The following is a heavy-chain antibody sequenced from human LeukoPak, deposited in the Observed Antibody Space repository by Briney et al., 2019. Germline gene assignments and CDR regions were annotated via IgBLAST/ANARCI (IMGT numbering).Heavy chain of an antibody. CDR3: ARATITYSGYFDY. CDR2: IYYSGST. J-gene: IGHJ4*02. Sequence: PSETLSLTCTVSGGSISSSSYYWGWIRQPPGKGLEWIGSIYYSGSTYYNPSLKSRVTISVDTSKNQFSLKLSSVTAADTAVYYCARATITYSGYFDYWGQGTLVTVSS. D-gene: IGHD5-24*01. CDR1: GGSISSSSYY. V-gene: IGHV4-39*01.